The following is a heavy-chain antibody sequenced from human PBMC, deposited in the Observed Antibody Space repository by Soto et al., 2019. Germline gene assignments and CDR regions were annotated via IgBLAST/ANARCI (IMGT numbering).Heavy chain of an antibody. Sequence: QVQLVESGGALVKPGGSLRRSCAASGFTFSDYYMSWIRQAPGKGLEWVSSITSSGSTTYYTDSVKGRFTISRDNAKNSLYLQMNSLRAEDTAVYYCARERYSYGPYSFDYWGQGTLVTVSS. CDR1: GFTFSDYY. J-gene: IGHJ4*02. V-gene: IGHV3-11*01. D-gene: IGHD5-18*01. CDR2: ITSSGSTT. CDR3: ARERYSYGPYSFDY.